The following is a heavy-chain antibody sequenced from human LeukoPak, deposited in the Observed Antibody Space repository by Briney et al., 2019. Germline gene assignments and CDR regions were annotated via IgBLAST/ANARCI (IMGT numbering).Heavy chain of an antibody. CDR1: GGSIISYY. CDR3: ARELGGDAFDI. V-gene: IGHV4-59*01. D-gene: IGHD7-27*01. Sequence: SETLFLTCTVSGGSIISYYWSWIRQPPGKGLEWIGYIYYSGSTNYNPSLKSRVTISVDTSKTQFSLKLSSVTAADTAVYYCARELGGDAFDIWGQGTMVTVSS. J-gene: IGHJ3*02. CDR2: IYYSGST.